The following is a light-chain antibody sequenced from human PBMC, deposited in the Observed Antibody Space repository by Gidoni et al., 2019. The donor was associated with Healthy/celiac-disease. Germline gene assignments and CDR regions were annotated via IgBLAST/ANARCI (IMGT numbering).Light chain of an antibody. CDR1: QSLLHSNGYNY. Sequence: DIVMTQSLLSLPVTPGEPASISCRSSQSLLHSNGYNYLDWYLQKPGQSPQLLIYLGSNRASGVPDRFSGSGSGTDFTLIISRVEAEDVGVYYCMQALQTRITFGGGTKVEIK. J-gene: IGKJ4*01. CDR2: LGS. CDR3: MQALQTRIT. V-gene: IGKV2-28*01.